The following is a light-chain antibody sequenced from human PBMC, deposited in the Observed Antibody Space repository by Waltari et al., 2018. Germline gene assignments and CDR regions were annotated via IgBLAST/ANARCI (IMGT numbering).Light chain of an antibody. V-gene: IGLV2-23*02. CDR3: CSYAGLGIYV. CDR1: SSDVGNYNL. CDR2: EVT. J-gene: IGLJ1*01. Sequence: QSGLTQPASVSGYPGQSITVSCTGTSSDVGNYNLVSCYQQYPAKAPRFMVYEVTKRTSGVSCRFFGSKSWNTASLTISGLQSENEADYYCCSYAGLGIYVFGTGTKVTVL.